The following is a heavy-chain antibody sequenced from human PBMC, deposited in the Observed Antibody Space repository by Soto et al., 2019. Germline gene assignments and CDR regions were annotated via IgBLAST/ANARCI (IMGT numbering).Heavy chain of an antibody. V-gene: IGHV1-46*01. CDR2: INPSGGST. J-gene: IGHJ6*02. D-gene: IGHD6-19*01. CDR3: ARDRIAVAGEIIGYYYYGMDV. Sequence: ASVKVSCKASGYTFTSYYMHWVRQAPGQGLEWMGIINPSGGSTSYAQKFQGRVTMTRDTSTSTVYMELSSLRSEDTAVYYCARDRIAVAGEIIGYYYYGMDVWGQGTTVTVS. CDR1: GYTFTSYY.